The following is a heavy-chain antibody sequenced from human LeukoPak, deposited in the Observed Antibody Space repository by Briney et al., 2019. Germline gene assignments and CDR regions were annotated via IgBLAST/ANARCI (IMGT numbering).Heavy chain of an antibody. CDR2: ISHDGTVS. Sequence: RLSCAASGFTFSSYGMQWVRQAXGKGLEWVAXISHDGTVSYYADSVKGGFTLSRDNSENTLDLQMSSLSIEDTAVYFCAKETTAYSXRTLDYWGRGTLVTVXS. V-gene: IGHV3-30*18. CDR3: AKETTAYSXRTLDY. CDR1: GFTFSSYG. J-gene: IGHJ4*02. D-gene: IGHD6-13*01.